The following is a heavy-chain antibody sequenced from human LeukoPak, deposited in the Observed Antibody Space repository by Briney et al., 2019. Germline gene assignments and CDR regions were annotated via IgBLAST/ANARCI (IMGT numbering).Heavy chain of an antibody. Sequence: GGSLRLSCAASGFTFSNYAMHWVRQAPGKGLEYVSAISSNWGSTYYANSVKGRFTISRDNAKNSLYLQMNSLRAEDTAVYYCARVYYDVIDYWGKGTLVTVSS. J-gene: IGHJ4*02. CDR2: ISSNWGST. CDR1: GFTFSNYA. CDR3: ARVYYDVIDY. V-gene: IGHV3-64*01. D-gene: IGHD3-22*01.